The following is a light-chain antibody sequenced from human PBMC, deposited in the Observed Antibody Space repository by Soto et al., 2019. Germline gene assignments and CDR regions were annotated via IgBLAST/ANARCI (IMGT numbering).Light chain of an antibody. J-gene: IGKJ4*01. CDR2: DAS. Sequence: EIVLTQSPATLSLSPGERATLSCRASQSGNNYLAWYQQKPGQAHKLLIYDASNRATGIPASFSGSGSGTDFILTISSLEPEDVAHYFCRQRRKWPLTFGGGTNVEIK. V-gene: IGKV3-11*01. CDR1: QSGNNY. CDR3: RQRRKWPLT.